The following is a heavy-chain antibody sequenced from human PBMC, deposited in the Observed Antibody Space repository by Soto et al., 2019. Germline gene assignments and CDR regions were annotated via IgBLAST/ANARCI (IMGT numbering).Heavy chain of an antibody. CDR1: GLSITDSEMG. V-gene: IGHV2-26*01. J-gene: IGHJ5*02. D-gene: IGHD6-19*01. CDR3: ARRHLAVAVSPWFDP. Sequence: QVTLKESGPVLVKPTETLTLRCTVSGLSITDSEMGVSWIRQPPGQPLEWLAHIASSGGKSYRTFLKGRLAISKDHSKGLIVLTMTTMDPADAATYYCARRHLAVAVSPWFDPWGQGIPVTVSS. CDR2: IASSGGK.